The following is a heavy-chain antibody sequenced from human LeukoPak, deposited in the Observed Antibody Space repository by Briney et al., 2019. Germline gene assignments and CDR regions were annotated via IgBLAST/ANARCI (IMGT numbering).Heavy chain of an antibody. Sequence: GGSLRLSCAASGFTIRSFWMSWVRQAPGKGLEWVANINPEGSQKNYVGSVKGRFTISRDNAKNSLYLQMNSLRDADTAVYYCARDNLAVPGGDCWGQGTLVTVSS. J-gene: IGHJ4*02. CDR2: INPEGSQK. V-gene: IGHV3-7*04. CDR3: ARDNLAVPGGDC. D-gene: IGHD6-19*01. CDR1: GFTIRSFW.